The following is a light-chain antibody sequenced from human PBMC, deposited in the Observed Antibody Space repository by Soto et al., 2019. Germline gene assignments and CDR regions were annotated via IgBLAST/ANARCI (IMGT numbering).Light chain of an antibody. V-gene: IGLV2-8*01. CDR1: RSDIGSYNY. CDR2: EVS. CDR3: SSYAGSNNLM. Sequence: QSVLTQPASVSGSPGQSITISCSGSRSDIGSYNYVSWYQQHPGKAPKLMIYEVSKRPSGVPDRFSGSKSGNTASLTVSGLQAEDEADYYCSSYAGSNNLMFGGGTKLTVL. J-gene: IGLJ3*02.